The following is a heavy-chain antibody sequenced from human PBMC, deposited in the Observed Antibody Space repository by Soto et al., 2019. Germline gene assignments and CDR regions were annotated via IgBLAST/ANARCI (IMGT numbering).Heavy chain of an antibody. D-gene: IGHD3-22*01. CDR3: ARDFYYYDSSGYYDY. Sequence: QPGGSLRLSCAASGFTFSSYGMHWVRQAQGKGLEWVAVIWYDGSNKYYADSVKGRFTISRDNSKNTLYLQMNSLRAEDTAVYYCARDFYYYDSSGYYDYWGQGTLVTVSS. J-gene: IGHJ4*02. V-gene: IGHV3-33*01. CDR1: GFTFSSYG. CDR2: IWYDGSNK.